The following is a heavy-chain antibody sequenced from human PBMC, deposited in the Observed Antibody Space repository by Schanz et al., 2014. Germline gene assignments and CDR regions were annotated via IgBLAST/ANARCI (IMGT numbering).Heavy chain of an antibody. D-gene: IGHD2-21*01. CDR1: GSIFSKLL. V-gene: IGHV1-24*01. CDR3: ATGPHIVVAFDY. J-gene: IGHJ4*02. CDR2: FDPKKGEA. Sequence: QVQLVQSGAEVKKPGASVKVSCKVSGSIFSKLLMHWVRQGPAKGLEWMGGFDPKKGEAIYAQKFQGRGTMTEDTSTGTAYMELRSLTSEDTAVYYCATGPHIVVAFDYWGQGTLVTVSS.